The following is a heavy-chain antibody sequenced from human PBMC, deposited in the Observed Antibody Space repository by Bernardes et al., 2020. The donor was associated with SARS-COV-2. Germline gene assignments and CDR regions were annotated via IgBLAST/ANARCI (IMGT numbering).Heavy chain of an antibody. J-gene: IGHJ4*02. Sequence: GGFLRLSCAASGFSFRSDAMNWVRQAPGKGLEWVSYISSSSSAIYYADSVRGRFTVSRDNAKNSLYLQMNSLRDDDTAVYYCGRVVENSSAYYSTPFDYWGQGTLVTVSS. CDR2: ISSSSSAI. CDR1: GFSFRSDA. D-gene: IGHD3-22*01. CDR3: GRVVENSSAYYSTPFDY. V-gene: IGHV3-48*02.